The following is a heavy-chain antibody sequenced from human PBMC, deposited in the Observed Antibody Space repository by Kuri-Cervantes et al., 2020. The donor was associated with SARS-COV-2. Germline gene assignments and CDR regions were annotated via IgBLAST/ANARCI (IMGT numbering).Heavy chain of an antibody. V-gene: IGHV3-21*01. J-gene: IGHJ3*02. D-gene: IGHD3-16*01. CDR3: ARDPIYDYVWGSYRDDAFDI. CDR2: ISSSSSYI. CDR1: GFSFGSYA. Sequence: GGSLRLSCVGSGFSFGSYAMHWVRQAPGKGLEWVSSISSSSSYIYYADSVKGRFTISRDNAKNSLYLQMNSLRAEDTAVYYCARDPIYDYVWGSYRDDAFDIWGQGTMVTVSS.